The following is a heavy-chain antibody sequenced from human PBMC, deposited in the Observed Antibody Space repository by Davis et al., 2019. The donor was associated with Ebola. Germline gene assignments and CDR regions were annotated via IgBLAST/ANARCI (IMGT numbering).Heavy chain of an antibody. CDR3: ARPYYDILTGYYPIDY. J-gene: IGHJ4*02. D-gene: IGHD3-9*01. CDR1: GFTVSSYY. V-gene: IGHV3-53*05. CDR2: IYSGGST. Sequence: PGGSLRLSCAASGFTVSSYYMSWVRQAPRKGLEWVSVIYSGGSTYYADSVKGRFTISRDNSKNTLYLQMNSLRAEDTAVYYCARPYYDILTGYYPIDYWGQGTLVTVSS.